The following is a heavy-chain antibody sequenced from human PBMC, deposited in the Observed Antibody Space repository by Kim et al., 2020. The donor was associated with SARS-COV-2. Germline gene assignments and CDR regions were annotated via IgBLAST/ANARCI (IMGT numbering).Heavy chain of an antibody. CDR3: ARDGPGYCSSTSCYSAFDI. J-gene: IGHJ3*02. V-gene: IGHV4-30-2*05. Sequence: SRVTISVDTSKNQFSLKLSSVTAADTAVYYCARDGPGYCSSTSCYSAFDIWGQGTMVTVSS. D-gene: IGHD2-2*01.